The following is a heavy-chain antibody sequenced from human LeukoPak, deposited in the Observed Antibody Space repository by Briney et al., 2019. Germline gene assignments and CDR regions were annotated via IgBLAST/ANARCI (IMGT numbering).Heavy chain of an antibody. CDR1: GGSISSSSYY. J-gene: IGHJ4*02. CDR3: ARDLLESQSY. V-gene: IGHV4-39*07. Sequence: SEALSLTCTVSGGSISSSSYYWGWIRQPPGKGLEWIGSIYYSGSTYYNPSLKSRVTISVDTSKNQFSLKLSSVTAADTAVYYCARDLLESQSYWGQGTLVTVSS. D-gene: IGHD5-24*01. CDR2: IYYSGST.